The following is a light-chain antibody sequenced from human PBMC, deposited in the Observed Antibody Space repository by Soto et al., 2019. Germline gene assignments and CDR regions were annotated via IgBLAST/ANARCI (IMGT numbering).Light chain of an antibody. J-gene: IGLJ1*01. V-gene: IGLV2-8*01. CDR1: SSDVGGYNY. CDR3: SSYAGSNNFDV. CDR2: EVS. Sequence: QSAQTQLHSASGYPGQSVTISCTGTSSDVGGYNYVSWYQQHPGKAPKLMIYEVSKRPSGVPDRFSGSKSGNTASLTVSGLQAEDEADYYCSSYAGSNNFDVFGTGTKVAVL.